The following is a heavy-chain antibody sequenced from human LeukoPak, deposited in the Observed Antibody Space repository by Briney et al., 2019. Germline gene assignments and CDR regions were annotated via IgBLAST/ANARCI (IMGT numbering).Heavy chain of an antibody. J-gene: IGHJ4*02. D-gene: IGHD1-26*01. CDR1: GFTFSNAW. CDR3: TTYSGSYYDLDY. Sequence: GGSLRLSCAASGFTFSNAWMSWVRQAPGKGQEWVGRIKSKTDGGTTDYAAPMKGRFTISRDDSKNTLYLQMNSLKTEDTAVYYCTTYSGSYYDLDYWGQGTLVTVSS. V-gene: IGHV3-15*01. CDR2: IKSKTDGGTT.